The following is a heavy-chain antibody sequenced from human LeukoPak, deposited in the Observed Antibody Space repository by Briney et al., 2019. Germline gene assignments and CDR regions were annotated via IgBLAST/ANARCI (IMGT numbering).Heavy chain of an antibody. CDR1: GGSFRGYR. J-gene: IGHJ4*02. D-gene: IGHD4-17*01. CDR2: INDSGST. CDR3: ARIYGDYIVY. Sequence: PSETLSLTCAVYGGSFRGYRWGWLRQSPGKGLEWIGEINDSGSTNYNPSLKSRVTISVDTSKNQFSLKLNFVTAADMAVYYCARIYGDYIVYWGQGTLVTVSS. V-gene: IGHV4-34*01.